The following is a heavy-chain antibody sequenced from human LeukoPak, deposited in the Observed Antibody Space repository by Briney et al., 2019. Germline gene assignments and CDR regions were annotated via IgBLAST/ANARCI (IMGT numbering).Heavy chain of an antibody. Sequence: GGSLRLSCAASGFTFSNAWMSWVRQAPGKGLEYVSAISSNGGSTYYANSVKGRFTISRDNSKNTLYLQMGSLRAEDMAVYYCARAYYGSGSYYNLWGQGTLVTVSS. J-gene: IGHJ5*02. CDR1: GFTFSNAW. CDR3: ARAYYGSGSYYNL. V-gene: IGHV3-64*01. D-gene: IGHD3-10*01. CDR2: ISSNGGST.